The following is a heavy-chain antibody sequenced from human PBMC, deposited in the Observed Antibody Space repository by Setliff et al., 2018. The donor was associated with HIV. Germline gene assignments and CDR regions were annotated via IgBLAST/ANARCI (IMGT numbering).Heavy chain of an antibody. Sequence: GESLKISCKAVDYTFTTYWIGWVRQMPGEGLEWMGIIYPEDSNIKYNPSFQNQVTISADKSISTAYLQVHNLKASDTATYYCARRDGRSMNAFQIWGPGTVVTV. CDR1: DYTFTTYW. CDR3: ARRDGRSMNAFQI. CDR2: IYPEDSNI. V-gene: IGHV5-51*01. J-gene: IGHJ3*01. D-gene: IGHD6-13*01.